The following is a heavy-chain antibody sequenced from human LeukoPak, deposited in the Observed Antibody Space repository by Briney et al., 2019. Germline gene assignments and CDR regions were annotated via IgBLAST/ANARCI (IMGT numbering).Heavy chain of an antibody. V-gene: IGHV4-59*02. CDR3: VIGVGWQPDY. CDR2: IYKIGTT. J-gene: IGHJ4*02. CDR1: GDSVTGYY. D-gene: IGHD2-15*01. Sequence: SETLSLTCTVFGDSVTGYYLNWVRQPPGKGLEWIGPIYKIGTTNYNPSLKSRLTISADTSKNQFSLKLRSVTAADTAVYYCVIGVGWQPDYWGQGALVTVSS.